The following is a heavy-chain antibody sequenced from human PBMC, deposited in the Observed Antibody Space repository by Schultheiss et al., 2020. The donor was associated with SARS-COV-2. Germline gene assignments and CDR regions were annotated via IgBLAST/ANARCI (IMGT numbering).Heavy chain of an antibody. CDR1: GFTFSSYA. Sequence: GGSLRLSCAASGFTFSSYAMHWVRQAPGKGLEWVAVISYDGSNKYYADSVKGRFTISRDNSKNTLYLQMNSLRAEDTAVYYCAREPQYSSGWSRYWGQGTLVTVSS. CDR2: ISYDGSNK. D-gene: IGHD6-19*01. J-gene: IGHJ1*01. CDR3: AREPQYSSGWSRY. V-gene: IGHV3-30*01.